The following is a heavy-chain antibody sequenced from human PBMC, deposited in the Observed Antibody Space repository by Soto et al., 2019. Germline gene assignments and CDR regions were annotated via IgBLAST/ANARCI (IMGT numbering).Heavy chain of an antibody. D-gene: IGHD6-19*01. Sequence: SVKVSCKASGGTFSSYTISWVRQAPGQGLEWMGRIIPILGIANYAQKFQGRVTITADKSTSTAYMELSSLRSEDTAVYYCARVSRYSSGPYTDYWGQGTLVTVSS. CDR3: ARVSRYSSGPYTDY. J-gene: IGHJ4*02. V-gene: IGHV1-69*02. CDR2: IIPILGIA. CDR1: GGTFSSYT.